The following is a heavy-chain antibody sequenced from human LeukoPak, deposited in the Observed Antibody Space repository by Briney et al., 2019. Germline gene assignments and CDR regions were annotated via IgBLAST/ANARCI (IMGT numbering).Heavy chain of an antibody. CDR1: GGTFSSYA. CDR2: IIPIFGTA. J-gene: IGHJ5*02. CDR3: ARVDYSSGWSSRNWFDP. D-gene: IGHD6-19*01. Sequence: SVKVSCKASGGTFSSYAISWVRQAPGQGLEWMGGIIPIFGTANYAQKFQGRVTITADKSTSTAYMELSSLRSEDTAVSYCARVDYSSGWSSRNWFDPWGQGTLVTVSS. V-gene: IGHV1-69*06.